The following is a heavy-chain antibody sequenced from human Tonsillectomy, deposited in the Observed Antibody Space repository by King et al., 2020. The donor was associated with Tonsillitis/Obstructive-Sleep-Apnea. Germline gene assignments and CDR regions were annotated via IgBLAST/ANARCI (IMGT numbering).Heavy chain of an antibody. D-gene: IGHD4-23*01. CDR2: SSISSSYI. CDR1: GFTFRSYC. J-gene: IGHJ4*02. Sequence: VQLVESGGGLVKPGGSLILSCSASGFTFRSYCMNWVRHAPGRGLEWVSSSSISSSYIYYADSVKGRFTISRDNAKNSLYLQMDSLRAEDTAVYYCARGGAAVVSGVDYWGQGALVTVSS. CDR3: ARGGAAVVSGVDY. V-gene: IGHV3-21*01.